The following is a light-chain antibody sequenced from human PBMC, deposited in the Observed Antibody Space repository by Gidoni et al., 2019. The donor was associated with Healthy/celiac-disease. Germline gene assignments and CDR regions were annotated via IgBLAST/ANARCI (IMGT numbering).Light chain of an antibody. V-gene: IGKV3-11*01. CDR1: QSVSSY. Sequence: IVLTQSPATLSLSPGERATLSCRASQSVSSYLAWYQQKPGQAPRLLIYDASNRATGIPARFSGSGSGTDFTLTISSLEPEDFAGYYCQQRSNFGQGTRLEIK. CDR3: QQRSN. CDR2: DAS. J-gene: IGKJ5*01.